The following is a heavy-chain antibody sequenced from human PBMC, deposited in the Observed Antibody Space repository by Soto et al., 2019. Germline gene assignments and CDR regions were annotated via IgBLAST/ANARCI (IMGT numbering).Heavy chain of an antibody. J-gene: IGHJ4*02. CDR1: GFSFSNYA. D-gene: IGHD4-17*01. CDR2: ISDDGSNK. V-gene: IGHV3-30-3*01. CDR3: ARHRMTTVTYIDY. Sequence: PGGSLSLSCAASGFSFSNYAMHWVRQAPGKGLEWGAVISDDGSNKYYADSVKGRFTISRDNSKNTLYLQMNSLTVEDTAVYYCARHRMTTVTYIDYWGQGTLVTVSS.